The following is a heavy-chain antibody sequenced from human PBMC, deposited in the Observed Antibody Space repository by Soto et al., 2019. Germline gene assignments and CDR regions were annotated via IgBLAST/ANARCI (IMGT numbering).Heavy chain of an antibody. V-gene: IGHV4-59*01. J-gene: IGHJ4*02. D-gene: IGHD3-22*01. CDR3: ARGFYDSSGYYPDY. Sequence: SETLSLTCTVSGGSISSYYWSWIRQPPGKGLEWIGYIYYSGSTNYNPSLKSRVTISVDTSKNQFSLKLSSVTAADTAVYYCARGFYDSSGYYPDYWGQGTLVTVSS. CDR1: GGSISSYY. CDR2: IYYSGST.